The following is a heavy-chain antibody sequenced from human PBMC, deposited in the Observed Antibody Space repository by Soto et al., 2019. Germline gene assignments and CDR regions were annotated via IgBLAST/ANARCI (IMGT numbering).Heavy chain of an antibody. J-gene: IGHJ4*02. D-gene: IGHD3-10*01. V-gene: IGHV5-51*01. CDR1: GYSFTSYW. CDR2: IYPGDSDT. CDR3: ARHYYGSGSEFDY. Sequence: GESLKISCKGSGYSFTSYWIGWVRQMPGKGLEWMGIIYPGDSDTRYSPSFQGRFTISGDKSISTAYLQWSSLKASDTAMYYCARHYYGSGSEFDYWGQGTLVTVSS.